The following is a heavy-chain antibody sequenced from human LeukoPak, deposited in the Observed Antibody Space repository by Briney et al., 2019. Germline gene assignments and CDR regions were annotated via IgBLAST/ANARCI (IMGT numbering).Heavy chain of an antibody. V-gene: IGHV3-21*01. J-gene: IGHJ4*02. D-gene: IGHD3/OR15-3a*01. Sequence: PGGSLRLSCAASGFTFSSYSMNWVRQAPGKGLERVSSISSSTSYIYYADSVKGRFNISRDNAKNSLYLQMNSLRAEDTAVYYCARTSLGRDYWGQGTLVTVSS. CDR3: ARTSLGRDY. CDR1: GFTFSSYS. CDR2: ISSSTSYI.